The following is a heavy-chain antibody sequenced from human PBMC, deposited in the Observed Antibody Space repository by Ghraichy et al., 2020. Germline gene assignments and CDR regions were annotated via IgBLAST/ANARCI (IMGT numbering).Heavy chain of an antibody. V-gene: IGHV5-51*01. CDR2: IYPGDSDT. Sequence: GESLNISCKGSGYSFTSYWIGWVRQMPGKGLEWMGIIYPGDSDTRYSPSFQGQVTISADKSISTAYLQWSSLKASDTAMYYCAMGLSIAARRWKLSTDAFDIWGQGTMVTVSS. CDR3: AMGLSIAARRWKLSTDAFDI. D-gene: IGHD6-6*01. J-gene: IGHJ3*02. CDR1: GYSFTSYW.